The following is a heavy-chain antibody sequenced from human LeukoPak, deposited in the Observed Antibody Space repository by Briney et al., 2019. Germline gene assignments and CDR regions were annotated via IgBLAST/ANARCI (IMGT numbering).Heavy chain of an antibody. Sequence: PSETLSLTCTVSGGSIDSYYWTWIRQPAGKGLEWIGRIYTSGSTNYNPSLKSRVTISVDTSKNQFSLKLSSVTAADTAVYYCARDILRYYYMDVWGKGTTVTISS. CDR2: IYTSGST. CDR3: ARDILRYYYMDV. J-gene: IGHJ6*03. CDR1: GGSIDSYY. V-gene: IGHV4-4*07. D-gene: IGHD3-9*01.